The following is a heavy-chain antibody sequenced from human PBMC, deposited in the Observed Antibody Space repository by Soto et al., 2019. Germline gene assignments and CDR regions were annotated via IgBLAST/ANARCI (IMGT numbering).Heavy chain of an antibody. D-gene: IGHD3-10*01. V-gene: IGHV1-8*01. J-gene: IGHJ3*02. CDR2: MNPNSGNT. Sequence: QVQLVQSGAEVKKPGASVKVSCKASGYTFTSYDINWVRQATGQGLEWMGWMNPNSGNTGYAQKFQGRVTMTRNTSISTAYMELSSLRSEDTAVYYCERGINYYDSGDDAFDIWGQGTMVTVSS. CDR1: GYTFTSYD. CDR3: ERGINYYDSGDDAFDI.